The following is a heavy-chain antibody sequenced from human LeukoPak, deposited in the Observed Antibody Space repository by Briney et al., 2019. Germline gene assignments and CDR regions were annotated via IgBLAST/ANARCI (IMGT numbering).Heavy chain of an antibody. V-gene: IGHV3-15*01. CDR3: TTGDYDILTGYLFFDY. Sequence: GGSLRLSCAASGFTFSNAWMSWVRQAPGKGLEWVGRIKSKTDGGTTDYAAPVKGRFTISRDDSKNTLYLQMNSLKTEDTAVYYCTTGDYDILTGYLFFDYWGQGTLVTVSS. D-gene: IGHD3-9*01. CDR1: GFTFSNAW. J-gene: IGHJ4*02. CDR2: IKSKTDGGTT.